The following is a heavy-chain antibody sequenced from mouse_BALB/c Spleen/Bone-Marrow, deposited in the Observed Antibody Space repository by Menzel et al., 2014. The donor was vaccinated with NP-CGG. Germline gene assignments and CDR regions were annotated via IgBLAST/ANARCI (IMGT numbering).Heavy chain of an antibody. Sequence: VQGVESAAELARPGASVKMSCKASGYTFTSYTVHWVKQRPGQGLEWIGYINPSSGYTEYNQKFKDKTTLTADKSSSTAYMQLSSLTSEDSAVYFCARYWFAYWGQGTLVTVSA. CDR2: INPSSGYT. V-gene: IGHV1-4*02. J-gene: IGHJ3*01. CDR3: ARYWFAY. CDR1: GYTFTSYT.